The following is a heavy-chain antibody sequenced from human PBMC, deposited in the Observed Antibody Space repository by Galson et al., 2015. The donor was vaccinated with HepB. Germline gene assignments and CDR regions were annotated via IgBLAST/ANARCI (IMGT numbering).Heavy chain of an antibody. CDR1: GGSISIFP. D-gene: IGHD2-21*02. Sequence: SETLSLTCSVSGGSISIFPSTWIRLPAGKGLGWLRRIFSSGRTTYNPPLNSRVTMSVDTFRNQFSLKMTSMTAADTAVYFCARNRGGDSWDDAFDIWGQGTKVTVSS. J-gene: IGHJ3*02. CDR3: ARNRGGDSWDDAFDI. CDR2: IFSSGRT. V-gene: IGHV4-4*07.